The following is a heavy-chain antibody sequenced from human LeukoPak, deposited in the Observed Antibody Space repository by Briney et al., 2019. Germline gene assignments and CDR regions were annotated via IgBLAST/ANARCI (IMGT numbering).Heavy chain of an antibody. CDR1: GYTFTSYG. J-gene: IGHJ4*02. D-gene: IGHD3-9*01. CDR3: ARGEGLDILTGHPLDY. V-gene: IGHV1-18*01. CDR2: ISAYNGNT. Sequence: ASVKVSCKASGYTFTSYGISWVRQAPGQGLEWMGWISAYNGNTNYAQKLQGRVTMTTDTSTSTAYMELRSLRSDDTAVYYCARGEGLDILTGHPLDYWGQGTLVTVSS.